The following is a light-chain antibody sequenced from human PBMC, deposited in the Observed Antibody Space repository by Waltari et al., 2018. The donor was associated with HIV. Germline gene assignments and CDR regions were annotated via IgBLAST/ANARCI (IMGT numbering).Light chain of an antibody. V-gene: IGKV3-11*01. CDR2: DAS. J-gene: IGKJ4*01. Sequence: EIVLTQSPATLSLSPGERATLSCRASQSVTSSLAWYQQKPGQAPRLLIYDASNRATGIPARFSGSGSGTDFTLTISSLEPEDFAVYYCQQRSKGFGGGTKVEIK. CDR3: QQRSKG. CDR1: QSVTSS.